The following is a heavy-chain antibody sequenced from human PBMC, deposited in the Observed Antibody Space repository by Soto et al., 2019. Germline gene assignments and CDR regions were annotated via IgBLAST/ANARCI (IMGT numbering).Heavy chain of an antibody. V-gene: IGHV1-3*01. J-gene: IGHJ4*02. D-gene: IGHD3-10*01. CDR1: GYTFTSYA. CDR2: INAGNGNT. CDR3: ARAQVRGVITNY. Sequence: QVQLVQSGAEVKKPGASVKVSCKASGYTFTSYAMHWVRQAPGQRLEWMGWINAGNGNTRYSPNFQGRVTITRDTSASTAYMELSSLRSEDTAVYYCARAQVRGVITNYWGQGTLVTVSS.